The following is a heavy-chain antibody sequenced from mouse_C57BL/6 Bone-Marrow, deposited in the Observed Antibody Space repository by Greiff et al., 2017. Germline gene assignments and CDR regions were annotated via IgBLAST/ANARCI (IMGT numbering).Heavy chain of an antibody. D-gene: IGHD2-3*01. Sequence: QARLQRPGAELVKPGASVKLSCKASGSTFTSSWMPWGKRRPGRGLGWIGRFDPNSGGTKDNEKFKSKATLTVEKPSSTAYMQFSSLTSEESAVYYCARSGVYDGYYDWYFDVWGTGTTVTVSS. J-gene: IGHJ1*03. V-gene: IGHV1-72*01. CDR2: FDPNSGGT. CDR1: GSTFTSSW. CDR3: ARSGVYDGYYDWYFDV.